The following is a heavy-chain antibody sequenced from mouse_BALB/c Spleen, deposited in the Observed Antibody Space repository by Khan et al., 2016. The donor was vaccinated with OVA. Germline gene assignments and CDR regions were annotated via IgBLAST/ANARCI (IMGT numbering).Heavy chain of an antibody. Sequence: EVELVESGGVLVKPGGSLKLSCAASGFTFSTYGMSWVRQAPDKRLEWVATVSTGGSYTYYPDRVKGRFTISRDNAKNTLYLQMSGLRSEDTAMFYGTRLAYYYDSEGFAYWGQGTLVTVSA. J-gene: IGHJ3*01. CDR1: GFTFSTYG. V-gene: IGHV5-6*01. CDR3: TRLAYYYDSEGFAY. D-gene: IGHD1-1*01. CDR2: VSTGGSYT.